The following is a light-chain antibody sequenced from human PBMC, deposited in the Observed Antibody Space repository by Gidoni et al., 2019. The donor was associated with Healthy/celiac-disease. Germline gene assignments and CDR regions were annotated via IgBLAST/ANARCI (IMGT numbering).Light chain of an antibody. CDR1: QSVSSN. J-gene: IGKJ1*01. Sequence: EIVMPPPPATLSVSPVERATLSCRASQSVSSNLAWSQQKPGQAPGLLIYGASTRATGIPARFSGSGSGTEFTLTISSLQSEEFAVYYCQQYNNWPRTFGQGTKVEIK. CDR2: GAS. CDR3: QQYNNWPRT. V-gene: IGKV3-15*01.